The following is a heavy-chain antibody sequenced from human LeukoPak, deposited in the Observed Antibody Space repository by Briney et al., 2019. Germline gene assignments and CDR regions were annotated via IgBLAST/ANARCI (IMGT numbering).Heavy chain of an antibody. J-gene: IGHJ4*02. V-gene: IGHV3-53*01. Sequence: GGSLRLSCAASGFTFSSYGMHWVRQAPEKGLEWVSVIYGGGNIYYADSVKGRFTISRDNSKNTLYLQMNSLRAEDTAVYYCARGAGYNYPYYFDYWGQGTLVTVSS. D-gene: IGHD5-24*01. CDR3: ARGAGYNYPYYFDY. CDR1: GFTFSSYG. CDR2: IYGGGNI.